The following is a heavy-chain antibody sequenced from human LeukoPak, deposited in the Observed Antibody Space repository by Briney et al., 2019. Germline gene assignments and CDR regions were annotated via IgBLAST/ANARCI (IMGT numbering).Heavy chain of an antibody. CDR3: ARDPSDGYSYGLNAFDI. Sequence: PGGSLRLSCAASGFTFSSYAMHWVRQAPGKGLEWVAVISHDGSNKYYADSVKGRFTISRDNSKNTLYLQMNSLRAEDTAVYYCARDPSDGYSYGLNAFDIWGQGTMVTVSS. J-gene: IGHJ3*02. CDR2: ISHDGSNK. D-gene: IGHD5-18*01. V-gene: IGHV3-30*04. CDR1: GFTFSSYA.